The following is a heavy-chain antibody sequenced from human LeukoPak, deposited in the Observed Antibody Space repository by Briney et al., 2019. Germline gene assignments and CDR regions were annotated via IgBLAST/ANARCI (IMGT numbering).Heavy chain of an antibody. CDR3: ARATGTWGHDGFDI. CDR1: GYTFMSHV. Sequence: ASVKVSCKADGYTFMSHVISWVRQAPGQGLEWLGWISGSSSDTNYAQRLQGRVTMTTDTSTTTAYMELRSLRSDDTAVYYCARATGTWGHDGFDIWGQGTMVTVSS. CDR2: ISGSSSDT. J-gene: IGHJ3*02. V-gene: IGHV1-18*01. D-gene: IGHD3-16*01.